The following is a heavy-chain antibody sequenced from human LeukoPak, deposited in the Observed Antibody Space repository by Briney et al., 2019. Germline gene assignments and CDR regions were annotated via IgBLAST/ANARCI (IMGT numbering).Heavy chain of an antibody. CDR2: IWYDGSNK. CDR1: GFTFSSYG. J-gene: IGHJ4*02. CDR3: ARDPQGFSGWYGDFDY. D-gene: IGHD6-19*01. V-gene: IGHV3-33*01. Sequence: GGSLRLSCAASGFTFSSYGMHWVRQAPRKGLEWVAVIWYDGSNKYYADSVKGRFTISRDNSKNTLYLQMNSLRAEDTAVYYCARDPQGFSGWYGDFDYWGQGILVTVSS.